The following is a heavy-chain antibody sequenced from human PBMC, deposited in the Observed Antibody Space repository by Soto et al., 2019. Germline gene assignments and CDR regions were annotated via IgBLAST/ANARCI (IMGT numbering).Heavy chain of an antibody. CDR1: GFTFSAHY. CDR3: ARDRQPSSYIGLDV. V-gene: IGHV3-11*01. Sequence: GGALRLSCEASGFTFSAHYMSWVRQAPGKGLEWVSHISGSGDTIYYADSVKGRFTISRDNAKNSLYLQMNSLRAEDTAVYYCARDRQPSSYIGLDVWGQGTTVTVSS. J-gene: IGHJ6*02. CDR2: ISGSGDTI. D-gene: IGHD4-4*01.